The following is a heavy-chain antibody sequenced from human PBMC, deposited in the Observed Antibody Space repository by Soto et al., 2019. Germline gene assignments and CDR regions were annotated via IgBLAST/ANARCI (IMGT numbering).Heavy chain of an antibody. J-gene: IGHJ6*02. CDR3: AKDLVRGVIISYYYYGMDV. V-gene: IGHV4-59*12. Sequence: PSETLSLTCTVSGGSISSYYWSWIRQPPGKGLEWIGYIYYSGSTNYNPSLKSRVTISVDTSKNQFSLKLSSVTAADTAVYYCAKDLVRGVIISYYYYGMDVWGQGTTVTVSS. CDR2: IYYSGST. CDR1: GGSISSYY. D-gene: IGHD3-10*01.